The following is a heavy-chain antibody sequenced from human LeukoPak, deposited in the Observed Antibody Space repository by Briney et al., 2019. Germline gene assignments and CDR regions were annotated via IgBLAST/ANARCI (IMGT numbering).Heavy chain of an antibody. Sequence: GGSLRLSCAASGFTFSSYSMNWVRQAPGKGLEWVSSISSSSYIYYADSVKGRFTISRDNAKNSLYLQMNSLRAEDTAVYYCARASHYYDSSGYQGGYYFDYWGQGTLVTVSS. J-gene: IGHJ4*02. CDR3: ARASHYYDSSGYQGGYYFDY. CDR2: ISSSSYI. D-gene: IGHD3-22*01. V-gene: IGHV3-21*01. CDR1: GFTFSSYS.